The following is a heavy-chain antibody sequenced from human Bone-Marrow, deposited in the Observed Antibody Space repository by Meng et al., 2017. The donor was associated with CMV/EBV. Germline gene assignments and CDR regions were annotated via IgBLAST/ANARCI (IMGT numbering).Heavy chain of an antibody. V-gene: IGHV3-30-3*01. D-gene: IGHD6-13*01. CDR2: ISYDGSNK. Sequence: QVELVGAGGGVVQPGRSLRLSCAASGFTFSSYAMHWVRQAPGKGLEWVAVISYDGSNKYYADSAKGRFTISRDNSKNTLYLQMNSLRAEDTAVYYCARVLRKYSSSWLFDYWGQGTLVTVSS. J-gene: IGHJ4*02. CDR3: ARVLRKYSSSWLFDY. CDR1: GFTFSSYA.